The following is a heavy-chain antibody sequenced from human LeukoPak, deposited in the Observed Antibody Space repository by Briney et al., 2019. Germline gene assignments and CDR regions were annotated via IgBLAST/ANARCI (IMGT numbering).Heavy chain of an antibody. CDR3: ARDGITMVRGVIKYYYGMDV. Sequence: PGASLRLSCAVSGFSLSRYAMSWVRKAPGKGLEWVSAISDSGGSTYYADSVKGRFTISRDNSKNTLYLQMNSLRAEDTAVYYCARDGITMVRGVIKYYYGMDVWGQGTTVTVSS. CDR1: GFSLSRYA. V-gene: IGHV3-23*01. CDR2: ISDSGGST. J-gene: IGHJ6*02. D-gene: IGHD3-10*01.